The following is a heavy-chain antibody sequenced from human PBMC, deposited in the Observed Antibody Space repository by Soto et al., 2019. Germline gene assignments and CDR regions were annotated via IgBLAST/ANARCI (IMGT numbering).Heavy chain of an antibody. J-gene: IGHJ6*02. CDR2: ISYDGSNK. CDR1: GFTFSSYA. Sequence: GGSLRLSXAASGFTFSSYAMHWVRQAPGKGLEWVAVISYDGSNKYYADSVKGRFTISRDNSKNTLYLQMNSLRSDDTAVYYCAREAIVAGATTGMDVWGQGTTVTVSS. V-gene: IGHV3-30-3*01. CDR3: AREAIVAGATTGMDV. D-gene: IGHD1-26*01.